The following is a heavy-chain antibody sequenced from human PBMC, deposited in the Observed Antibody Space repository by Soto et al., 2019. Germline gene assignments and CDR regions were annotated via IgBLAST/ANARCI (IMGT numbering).Heavy chain of an antibody. CDR1: GFTVSRSY. V-gene: IGHV3-53*01. Sequence: EVQLVESGGGLIQPGGSLRVSCAASGFTVSRSYMSWVRQAPGKGLEWVSVIYSGGSTNYADSVKGRFTISRDNSKNTLYLQMNSLRVEDTAVYYGARDTYYYDSSGQPYWGQGTLVTVSS. CDR2: IYSGGST. J-gene: IGHJ4*02. CDR3: ARDTYYYDSSGQPY. D-gene: IGHD3-22*01.